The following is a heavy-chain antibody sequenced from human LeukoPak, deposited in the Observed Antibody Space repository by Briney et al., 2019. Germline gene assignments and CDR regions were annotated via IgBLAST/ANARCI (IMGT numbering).Heavy chain of an antibody. Sequence: PSETLSLTCTVSGGSISSYYWSWIRQPAGKGLEWIGRIYTSGSTNYNPSLKSRVTISVDTSKNQFSLNLSSVTAAHTAVYYCARVFPAGRYYYDSGDAFDIWGQGTMVTVSS. V-gene: IGHV4-4*07. J-gene: IGHJ3*02. CDR3: ARVFPAGRYYYDSGDAFDI. CDR2: IYTSGST. CDR1: GGSISSYY. D-gene: IGHD3-22*01.